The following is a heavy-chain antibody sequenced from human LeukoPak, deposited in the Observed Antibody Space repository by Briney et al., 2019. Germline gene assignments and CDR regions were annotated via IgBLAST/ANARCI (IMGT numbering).Heavy chain of an antibody. CDR3: ANALYSYGPFDY. CDR1: GFTVSSNY. V-gene: IGHV3-53*01. J-gene: IGHJ4*02. D-gene: IGHD5-18*01. Sequence: GGSLRLSCAASGFTVSSNYMSWVRQAPGKGLEWVSVIYSGGSTYYADSVKGRFTISRDDSKNTLYLQMNSLRAEDTAVYYCANALYSYGPFDYWGQGTLVTVSS. CDR2: IYSGGST.